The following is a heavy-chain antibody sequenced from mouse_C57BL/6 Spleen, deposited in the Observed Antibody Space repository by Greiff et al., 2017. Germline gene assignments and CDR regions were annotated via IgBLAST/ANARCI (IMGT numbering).Heavy chain of an antibody. CDR1: GFTFRDAW. Sequence: EVKLMESGGGLVQPGGSMKLSCAASGFTFRDAWMDWVRQSPEKGLEWVAEIRNKANNHATYYAESVKGRFTITRDDSKSSVYLQMNSLRAEDTGIYYCTRRGSNYVDWYFDVWGTGTTVTVSS. CDR3: TRRGSNYVDWYFDV. J-gene: IGHJ1*03. D-gene: IGHD2-5*01. CDR2: IRNKANNHAT. V-gene: IGHV6-6*01.